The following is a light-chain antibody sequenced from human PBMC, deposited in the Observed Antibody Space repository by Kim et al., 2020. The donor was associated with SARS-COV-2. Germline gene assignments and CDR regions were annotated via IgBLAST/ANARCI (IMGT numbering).Light chain of an antibody. CDR1: NIGSKS. J-gene: IGLJ2*01. V-gene: IGLV3-21*04. CDR3: QVWDSYSVHVV. CDR2: YDS. Sequence: SYELTQPPSVSVAPGKTARITCGGNNIGSKSVHWYQQKPGQAPVLVIYYDSDRPSGIPERFSGSNSGNTATLTISRVEAGDEADYYCQVWDSYSVHVVFG.